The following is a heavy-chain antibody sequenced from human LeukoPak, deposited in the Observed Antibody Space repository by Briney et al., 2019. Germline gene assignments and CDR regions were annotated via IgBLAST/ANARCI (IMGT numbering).Heavy chain of an antibody. CDR2: MNPNSGNT. D-gene: IGHD3-9*01. V-gene: IGHV1-8*03. CDR3: ARGSMVRYFDWLLSDSDYMDV. CDR1: GYTFTSYD. Sequence: GASVKVSCKASGYTFTSYDINWVRQATGQGLEWMGWMNPNSGNTGYAQKFQGRVTITRNTSISTAYMELSSLRSEDTAVYYCARGSMVRYFDWLLSDSDYMDVWGKGTTVTVSS. J-gene: IGHJ6*03.